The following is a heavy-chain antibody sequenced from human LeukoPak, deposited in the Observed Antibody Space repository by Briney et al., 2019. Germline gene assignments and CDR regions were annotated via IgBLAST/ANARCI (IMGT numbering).Heavy chain of an antibody. D-gene: IGHD3-16*01. J-gene: IGHJ3*02. CDR1: GGSISSGSYY. CDR3: ARGGPRDAFDI. CDR2: IYTSGST. Sequence: PSQTLSLTCTVSGGSISSGSYYWSWIRQPAGKGLEWIGRIYTSGSTNYNPSLKSRVTISVDTSKNQFSLELSSVTAADTAVYYCARGGPRDAFDIWGQGTMVTVSS. V-gene: IGHV4-61*02.